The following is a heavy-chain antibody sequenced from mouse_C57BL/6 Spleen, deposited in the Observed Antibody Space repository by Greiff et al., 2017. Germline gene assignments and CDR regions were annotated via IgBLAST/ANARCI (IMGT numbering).Heavy chain of an antibody. CDR2: IYPRRGNT. J-gene: IGHJ4*01. CDR3: ARGGQLRPPYYAMDY. CDR1: GYTFTSYG. D-gene: IGHD3-2*02. V-gene: IGHV1-81*01. Sequence: VQLQQSGAELARPGASVKLSCKASGYTFTSYGISWVKQRTGQGLEWIGEIYPRRGNTYYNEKVKGKATLTADKSSSTAYMELRSLTSEDSAVYFCARGGQLRPPYYAMDYWGQGTSVTVSS.